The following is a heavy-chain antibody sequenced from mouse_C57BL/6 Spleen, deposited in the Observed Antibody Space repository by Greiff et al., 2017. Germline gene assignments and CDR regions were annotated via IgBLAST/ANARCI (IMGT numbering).Heavy chain of an antibody. J-gene: IGHJ2*01. CDR3: ARERDYGYDGYYFDY. CDR1: GYTFTSYW. D-gene: IGHD2-2*01. V-gene: IGHV1-55*01. Sequence: QVHVKQPGAELVKPGASVQMSCKASGYTFTSYWITWVKQRPGQGLEWIGDIYPGSGSTNYNEKFKSKATLTVDTSSSTAYMQLSSLTSEDSAVYYCARERDYGYDGYYFDYWGQGTTLTVSS. CDR2: IYPGSGST.